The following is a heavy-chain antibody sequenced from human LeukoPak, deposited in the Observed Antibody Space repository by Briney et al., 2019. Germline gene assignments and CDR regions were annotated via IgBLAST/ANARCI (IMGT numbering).Heavy chain of an antibody. CDR3: ARVRDVYCSSTSCYPIEYFQH. CDR1: GYTFTGYG. J-gene: IGHJ1*01. Sequence: ASVKVSCKASGYTFTGYGISWVRQAPGQGLEWMGWISAYNGNTNYAQKLQGRVTMTTDTSTSTAYMELRSLRSDDTAVYYCARVRDVYCSSTSCYPIEYFQHWGQGTLVTVSS. CDR2: ISAYNGNT. D-gene: IGHD2-2*01. V-gene: IGHV1-18*01.